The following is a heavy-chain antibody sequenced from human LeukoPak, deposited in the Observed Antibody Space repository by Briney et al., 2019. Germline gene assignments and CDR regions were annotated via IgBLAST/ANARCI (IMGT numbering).Heavy chain of an antibody. CDR2: ISGSGGST. V-gene: IGHV3-23*01. D-gene: IGHD6-19*01. J-gene: IGHJ3*02. CDR3: AREPGIAVAGYDAFDI. Sequence: PGGSLRLSCAASGFTFSSYAMSWVRQAPGKGLEWVSAISGSGGSTYYADSVKGRFTISRDNAKNSLYLQMNSLRAEDTAVYYCAREPGIAVAGYDAFDIWGQGTMVTVSS. CDR1: GFTFSSYA.